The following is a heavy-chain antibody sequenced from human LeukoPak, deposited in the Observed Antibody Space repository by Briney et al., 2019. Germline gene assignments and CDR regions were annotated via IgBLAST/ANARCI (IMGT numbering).Heavy chain of an antibody. CDR3: ARGGQRHSSSWYLPSY. Sequence: GGSLRLSCAASGFTFRNYAMSWIRQAPGKGLEWVSYISSSSSYTNYADSVKGRFTISRDNAKNSLYLQMNSLRAEDTAVYYCARGGQRHSSSWYLPSYWGQGTLVTVSS. CDR1: GFTFRNYA. CDR2: ISSSSSYT. D-gene: IGHD6-13*01. V-gene: IGHV3-11*05. J-gene: IGHJ4*02.